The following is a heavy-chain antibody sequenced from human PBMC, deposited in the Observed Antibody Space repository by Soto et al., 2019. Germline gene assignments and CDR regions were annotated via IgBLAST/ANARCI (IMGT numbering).Heavy chain of an antibody. CDR3: ARSRVDYYDSGSRYGMDV. Sequence: VQLQQWGAGLLKPSETLSLTCAVYGESFSGFYWSWIRQPPGKGLEWIGEINHSGSTNYNPSLTSRVNISVDTSKNQCSLKMRSVTAADTAVYYCARSRVDYYDSGSRYGMDVWGQGTTVTVSS. CDR1: GESFSGFY. CDR2: INHSGST. J-gene: IGHJ6*01. D-gene: IGHD3-10*01. V-gene: IGHV4-34*01.